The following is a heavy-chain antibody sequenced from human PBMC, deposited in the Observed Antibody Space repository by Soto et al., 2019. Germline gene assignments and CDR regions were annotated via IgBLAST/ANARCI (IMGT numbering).Heavy chain of an antibody. D-gene: IGHD3-22*01. J-gene: IGHJ5*01. CDR2: VIPALGKS. Sequence: QVQLVQSGAEVRKPGSAVKVSCKTSGGTFRSSTISWVRQAPGQGLEWMGGVIPALGKSHYAQKFQGRLTFAADESTSSVYMDLRTLTSEDTAVYYCARHGEFCNLTTCPGGGWFDSWGQGTLVTVSS. CDR1: GGTFRSST. CDR3: ARHGEFCNLTTCPGGGWFDS. V-gene: IGHV1-69*01.